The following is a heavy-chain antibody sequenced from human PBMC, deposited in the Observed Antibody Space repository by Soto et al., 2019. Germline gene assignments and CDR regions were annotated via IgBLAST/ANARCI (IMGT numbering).Heavy chain of an antibody. CDR3: ARVKAVAGTREHYYYYGMDV. CDR2: TYYRSKWYN. J-gene: IGHJ6*02. V-gene: IGHV6-1*01. D-gene: IGHD6-19*01. Sequence: QTLSLTCAISGDSVSSNSAAWNWIRQSPSRGLEWLGRTYYRSKWYNDYAVSVKSRITINPDTSKNQFSLQLNSVTPEDTAVYYCARVKAVAGTREHYYYYGMDVCGQGTSVTGSS. CDR1: GDSVSSNSAA.